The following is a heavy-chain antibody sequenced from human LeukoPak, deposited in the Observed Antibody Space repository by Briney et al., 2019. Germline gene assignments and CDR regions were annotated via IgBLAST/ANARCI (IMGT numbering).Heavy chain of an antibody. J-gene: IGHJ4*02. D-gene: IGHD5-18*01. V-gene: IGHV4-39*01. CDR3: ANGYSYGSFDF. CDR1: GGSISTTNYY. Sequence: PSETLSLTCTVSGGSISTTNYYWGWIRQPPGKGLEWIGTIYYSGNAYYNPSLKSRVTISVDTSKNQFSLKLSSVTAADTAVYYCANGYSYGSFDFWGQGTLVTVSS. CDR2: IYYSGNA.